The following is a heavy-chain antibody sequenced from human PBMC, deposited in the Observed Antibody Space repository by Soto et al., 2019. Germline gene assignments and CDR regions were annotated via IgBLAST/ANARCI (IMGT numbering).Heavy chain of an antibody. J-gene: IGHJ6*02. Sequence: SVKVSCKASGFSFTSSSVQWVRQARGQRLEWIGWIVFGSGTTTYTQKFQERVTITRDMSTSTAYMKLSSLRSEDTAVYYCAADLDIVVVPAAPYYYGMDAWGQGTMVTVSS. V-gene: IGHV1-58*01. CDR3: AADLDIVVVPAAPYYYGMDA. CDR2: IVFGSGTT. D-gene: IGHD2-2*03. CDR1: GFSFTSSS.